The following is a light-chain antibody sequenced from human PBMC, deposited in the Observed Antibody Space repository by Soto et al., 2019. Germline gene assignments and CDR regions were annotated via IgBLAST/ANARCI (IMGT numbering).Light chain of an antibody. Sequence: QLVLTQPASVSGSPGQSITISCTGTSSDVGGYNYVSWYQQHPGKAPKLMIYDVSNRPSGVSNRFSGSKSGNTASLTISGLQAEDEADYYCSSHTSSSTSDVFGTGTKLTVL. CDR1: SSDVGGYNY. J-gene: IGLJ1*01. CDR3: SSHTSSSTSDV. V-gene: IGLV2-14*01. CDR2: DVS.